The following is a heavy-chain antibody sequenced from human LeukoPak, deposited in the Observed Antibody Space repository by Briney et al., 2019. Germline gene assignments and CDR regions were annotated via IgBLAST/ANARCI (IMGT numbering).Heavy chain of an antibody. D-gene: IGHD1-26*01. J-gene: IGHJ3*02. CDR2: ISGSGGST. CDR1: GFTFRSYG. Sequence: GGSLRLSCAASGFTFRSYGMSWVRQAPGKGLEWVSGISGSGGSTYYADSVKGRFTISRDNSKNTLFLQMNSLRAEDTAVYYCAKPPRYSGSYHDAFDIWGQGTMVTVSS. CDR3: AKPPRYSGSYHDAFDI. V-gene: IGHV3-23*01.